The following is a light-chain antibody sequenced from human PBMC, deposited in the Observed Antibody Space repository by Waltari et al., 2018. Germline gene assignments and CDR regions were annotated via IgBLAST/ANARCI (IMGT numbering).Light chain of an antibody. J-gene: IGKJ1*01. Sequence: EIVLTQSPGTLSLSPGERATLSCRASQSVSRALAWYQQNPGQAPRLLIYGASNRATGIPDRLSGSGSETDFSLISSRLEPEDFAVYYCQHYVSLPVTFGQGTKVEIK. CDR3: QHYVSLPVT. CDR2: GAS. CDR1: QSVSRA. V-gene: IGKV3-20*01.